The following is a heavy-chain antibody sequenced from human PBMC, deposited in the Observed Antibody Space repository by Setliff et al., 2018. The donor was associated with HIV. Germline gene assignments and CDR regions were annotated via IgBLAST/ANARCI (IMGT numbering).Heavy chain of an antibody. CDR3: TTDLGSGRFSWNNN. Sequence: GGSLRLSCTASGFSFGDYAMSWVRQAPGKGLEWVGFIRSKANGGTTEDAASVKGRFTISREDSKSIAFLQMNSLKTEDTAVYYCTTDLGSGRFSWNNNWGQGTLVTVSS. J-gene: IGHJ4*02. D-gene: IGHD1-26*01. CDR1: GFSFGDYA. CDR2: IRSKANGGTT. V-gene: IGHV3-49*04.